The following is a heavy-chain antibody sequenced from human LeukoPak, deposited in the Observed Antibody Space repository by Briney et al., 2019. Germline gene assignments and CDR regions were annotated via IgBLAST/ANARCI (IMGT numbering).Heavy chain of an antibody. CDR1: AFTFSSNS. D-gene: IGHD6-6*01. V-gene: IGHV3-21*01. CDR3: ARDWGSSSDYYYYGMDV. Sequence: GWSLRLFCAASAFTFSSNSMDWARQAPGEGLDWISPISSSSIYIYSLDSLKGRFTFSRDNAKNSLYLQMNSLRAEDTAVYYCARDWGSSSDYYYYGMDVWGQGTTVTVSS. J-gene: IGHJ6*02. CDR2: ISSSSIYI.